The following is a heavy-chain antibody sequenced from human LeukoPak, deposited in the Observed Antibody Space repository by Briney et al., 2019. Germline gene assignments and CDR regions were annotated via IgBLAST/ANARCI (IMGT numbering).Heavy chain of an antibody. D-gene: IGHD6-19*01. CDR3: ARDLGHSSGWFFAY. CDR1: GFMVSNYV. Sequence: PGGSLRLSCAASGFMVSNYVMHWVRQAPGKGLEWVAVIAHDSSQKYYADSVKGRFTISRDNSKNTLYLQMNSLRVEDTAVYYCARDLGHSSGWFFAYWGQGTLITVSS. J-gene: IGHJ4*02. V-gene: IGHV3-30*04. CDR2: IAHDSSQK.